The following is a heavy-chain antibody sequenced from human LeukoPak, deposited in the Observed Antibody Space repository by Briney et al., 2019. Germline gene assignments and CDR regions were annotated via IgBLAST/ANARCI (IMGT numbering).Heavy chain of an antibody. CDR1: GYSISSGYY. CDR2: IYHSGST. D-gene: IGHD6-6*01. V-gene: IGHV4-38-2*02. CDR3: ARDSSSSLDY. Sequence: PSETLSLTCTVSGYSISSGYYWGWIRQPPGKGLEWIGSIYHSGSTYYNPSLKSRVTISVDTSKNQFSLKLSSVTAADTAVYYCARDSSSSLDYWGQGTLVTASS. J-gene: IGHJ4*02.